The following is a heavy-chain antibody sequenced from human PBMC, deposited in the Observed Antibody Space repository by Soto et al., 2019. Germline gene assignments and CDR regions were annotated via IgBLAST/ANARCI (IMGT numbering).Heavy chain of an antibody. D-gene: IGHD6-13*01. CDR2: ISGSGGST. Sequence: PGGSLRLSCAASGFTFSSYAMSWVRQAPGKGLEWVPAISGSGGSTYYADSVKGRFTISRDNSKNTLYLQMNSLRAEDTAVYFCAKDKGIAAAGFYDDWGQGTLVTVSS. J-gene: IGHJ4*02. CDR3: AKDKGIAAAGFYDD. V-gene: IGHV3-23*01. CDR1: GFTFSSYA.